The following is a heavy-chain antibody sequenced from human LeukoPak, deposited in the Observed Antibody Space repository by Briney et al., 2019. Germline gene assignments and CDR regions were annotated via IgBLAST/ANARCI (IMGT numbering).Heavy chain of an antibody. CDR3: ARQGYTYGYDY. D-gene: IGHD5-18*01. Sequence: GESLKISCQGSGYSFTTYWIVWLRQMPGKGLEWMGIIYPGDSDTTYSPSFQGQVAISADKSISNAYLQWTSLRASDAAIYYCARQGYTYGYDYWGQGTLVTVSS. J-gene: IGHJ4*02. CDR1: GYSFTTYW. V-gene: IGHV5-51*01. CDR2: IYPGDSDT.